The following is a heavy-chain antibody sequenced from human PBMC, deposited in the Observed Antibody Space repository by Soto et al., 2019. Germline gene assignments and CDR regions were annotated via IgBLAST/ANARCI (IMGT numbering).Heavy chain of an antibody. D-gene: IGHD6-25*01. J-gene: IGHJ6*02. Sequence: PGGSLRLPCAASRFTFRSYAMHWGPQAPGKGREWVAVISYDGSNKYYADFVRGRFTISRDNSKNTLYLQMNSLRAEDTAVYYCARDRGGGNGMDVWGQGTRVTVSS. CDR2: ISYDGSNK. CDR1: RFTFRSYA. CDR3: ARDRGGGNGMDV. V-gene: IGHV3-30-3*01.